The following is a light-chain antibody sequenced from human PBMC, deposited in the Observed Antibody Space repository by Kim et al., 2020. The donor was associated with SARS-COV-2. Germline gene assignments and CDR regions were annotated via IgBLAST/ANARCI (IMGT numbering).Light chain of an antibody. CDR2: AAS. Sequence: AAVGDRVSITCRARQGISSYLAWYQQKPGKAPKLLIYAASTLQSGVPSRFSGRGSGTDFTLTISSLQPEDFATYYCQQINSYPRTFGQGTKLEI. J-gene: IGKJ2*01. V-gene: IGKV1-9*01. CDR3: QQINSYPRT. CDR1: QGISSY.